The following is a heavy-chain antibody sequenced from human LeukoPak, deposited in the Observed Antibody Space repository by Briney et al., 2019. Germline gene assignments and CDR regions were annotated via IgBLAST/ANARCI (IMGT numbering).Heavy chain of an antibody. CDR3: ARTYYDFWSGYLDAFDI. D-gene: IGHD3-3*01. CDR1: GYSISSGYY. V-gene: IGHV4-38-2*01. CDR2: IYHSGST. Sequence: PSETLSLTCAVSGYSISSGYYWGWIRQPPGKGLEWIGSIYHSGSTYYNPSLKSRVTISVDTSKNQFSLKLSSATAADTAVYYCARTYYDFWSGYLDAFDIWGQGTMVTVSS. J-gene: IGHJ3*02.